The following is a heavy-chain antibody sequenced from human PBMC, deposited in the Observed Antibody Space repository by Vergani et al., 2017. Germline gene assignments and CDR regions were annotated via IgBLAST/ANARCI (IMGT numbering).Heavy chain of an antibody. D-gene: IGHD3-3*01. CDR2: ISSSSSYI. Sequence: EVQPVESGGGLVKPGGSLRLSCAASGFTFSSYSMNWVRQAPGKGLEWVSSISSSSSYIYYADSVKGRFTISRDNAKNALYLQMNSLRAEDTAVYYCARVRVTSFGVVAGMDVWGQGTTVTVSS. CDR1: GFTFSSYS. V-gene: IGHV3-21*01. CDR3: ARVRVTSFGVVAGMDV. J-gene: IGHJ6*02.